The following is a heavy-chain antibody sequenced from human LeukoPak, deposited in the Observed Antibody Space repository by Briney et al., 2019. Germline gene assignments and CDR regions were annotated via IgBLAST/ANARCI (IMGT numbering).Heavy chain of an antibody. Sequence: GGSLRLSCAASGFTFSSYAMSWVRQAPGKGLEWVSAISGSGGSTYYADSVKGRFTISRDNSKNTLYLQMNSLRAEDTAVYYCAKSGGGWFGELLYNYWGQGTLVTVSS. V-gene: IGHV3-23*01. CDR3: AKSGGGWFGELLYNY. CDR1: GFTFSSYA. J-gene: IGHJ4*02. D-gene: IGHD3-10*01. CDR2: ISGSGGST.